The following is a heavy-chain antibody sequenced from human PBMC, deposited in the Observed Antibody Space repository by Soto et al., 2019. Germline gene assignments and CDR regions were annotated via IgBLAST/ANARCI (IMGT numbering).Heavy chain of an antibody. CDR3: AGYMSTT. J-gene: IGHJ5*02. Sequence: QVQLVQSGAEVKKPGASVKVSCKASGYPFTSHDINWMRQATRQGLEWMRWMNPNSGHTNYAQKFQGRVTLTRDTSISTAYIELTSLRSEDTAIYYCAGYMSTTWGQGTLVTVSS. CDR2: MNPNSGHT. V-gene: IGHV1-8*01. CDR1: GYPFTSHD. D-gene: IGHD2-2*01.